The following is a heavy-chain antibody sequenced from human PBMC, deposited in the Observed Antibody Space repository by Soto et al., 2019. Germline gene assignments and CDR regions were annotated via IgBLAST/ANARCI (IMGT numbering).Heavy chain of an antibody. Sequence: QVHLVQSGAEVKKPGASVKVSCEASGYTFTSYDINWVLQAAGQGLEWMGWMNPSSDNTAYAQKFQGRVVMTRNAATSTAYMELSSLRPQDTAVYYCPRGYSDHDQRYCMHVWGQGHTVTVSS. D-gene: IGHD4-17*01. CDR2: MNPSSDNT. J-gene: IGHJ6*02. CDR1: GYTFTSYD. V-gene: IGHV1-8*01. CDR3: PRGYSDHDQRYCMHV.